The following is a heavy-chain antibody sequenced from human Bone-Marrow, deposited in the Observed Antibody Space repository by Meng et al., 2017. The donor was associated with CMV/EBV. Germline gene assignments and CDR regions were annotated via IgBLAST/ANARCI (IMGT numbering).Heavy chain of an antibody. Sequence: ASVKVSCKASGYTFTSYGISWVRQAPGQGLEWMGWISAYNGNTNYAQKLQGRVTMTTDTSTRTAYMELRSLRSDDTAVYYCAREGSSIPNYYYYYGMDVWGQGTTVAASS. J-gene: IGHJ6*02. D-gene: IGHD6-13*01. CDR3: AREGSSIPNYYYYYGMDV. V-gene: IGHV1-18*01. CDR2: ISAYNGNT. CDR1: GYTFTSYG.